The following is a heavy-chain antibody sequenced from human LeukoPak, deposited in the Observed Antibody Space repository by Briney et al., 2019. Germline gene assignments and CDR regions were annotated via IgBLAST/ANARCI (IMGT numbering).Heavy chain of an antibody. CDR2: ISFDGNNK. CDR3: AREIPEMAFDY. CDR1: GFTFRSYG. D-gene: IGHD5-24*01. Sequence: GGSLRLSCAASGFTFRSYGMHWVRQAPGKGLEWVAVISFDGNNKYYADSVKGRFTISRDNSKNTLYLQMNSLRAEDTAVYYCAREIPEMAFDYWGQGTLVTVSS. J-gene: IGHJ4*02. V-gene: IGHV3-30*03.